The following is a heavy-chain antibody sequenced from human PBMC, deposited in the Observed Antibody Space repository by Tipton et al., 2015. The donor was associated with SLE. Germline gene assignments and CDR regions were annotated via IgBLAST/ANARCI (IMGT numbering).Heavy chain of an antibody. CDR1: GGSISSGSYY. J-gene: IGHJ2*01. V-gene: IGHV4-61*02. Sequence: TLSLPCTVSGGSISSGSYYWSWLRQPAGKGMEWIGRIYTSGSTNYNPSLKSRVTISVDTSKNQFSLKLSSVTAADTAVYYCARDRRGWYVDLWGRGTLVTVSS. CDR3: ARDRRGWYVDL. D-gene: IGHD3-10*01. CDR2: IYTSGST.